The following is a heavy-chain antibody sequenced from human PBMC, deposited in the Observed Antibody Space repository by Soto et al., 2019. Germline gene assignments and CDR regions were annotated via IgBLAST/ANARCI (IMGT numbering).Heavy chain of an antibody. CDR2: ISTNGETI. CDR1: EFTDSGYE. D-gene: IGHD1-26*01. Sequence: HPGGSLRLSCAVSEFTDSGYEMAWVRQTPGKGLEWIAYISTNGETIKYADSVKGRFTISRDNAKKSLYLQMNSLRAEDTAVYFCAGAIMYTGSYQDWGQGTLVTAPQ. CDR3: AGAIMYTGSYQD. J-gene: IGHJ4*02. V-gene: IGHV3-48*03.